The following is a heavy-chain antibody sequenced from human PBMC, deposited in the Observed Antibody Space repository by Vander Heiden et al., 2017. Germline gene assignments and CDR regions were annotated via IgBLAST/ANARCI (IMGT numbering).Heavy chain of an antibody. D-gene: IGHD3-10*01. CDR1: GFTFSSYA. CDR3: ARSRSRQTRRRFGYGMDV. Sequence: QVQLVESGGGVVQPGRSLRLSCAASGFTFSSYAMHWVRQAPGKGLEWVAVISYDGSNKYYADSVNGRFTISRDNSKNTLYLQMNSLRAEDTAVYYCARSRSRQTRRRFGYGMDVWGHGPTVTLSS. J-gene: IGHJ6*02. V-gene: IGHV3-30*04. CDR2: ISYDGSNK.